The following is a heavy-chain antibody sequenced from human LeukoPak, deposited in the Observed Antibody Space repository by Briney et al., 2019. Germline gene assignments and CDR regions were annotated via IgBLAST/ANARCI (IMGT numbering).Heavy chain of an antibody. CDR2: IYYSGST. Sequence: PSETLSLTCTVSGGSISSYYWSWIRQPPGKGLEWIGYIYYSGSTNYNPSLKSRVTISVDTSKNQFSLKLSSVTAADTAVYYCARDRNYGDTFHIWGQGTMVTVSS. V-gene: IGHV4-59*01. D-gene: IGHD1-7*01. CDR3: ARDRNYGDTFHI. J-gene: IGHJ3*02. CDR1: GGSISSYY.